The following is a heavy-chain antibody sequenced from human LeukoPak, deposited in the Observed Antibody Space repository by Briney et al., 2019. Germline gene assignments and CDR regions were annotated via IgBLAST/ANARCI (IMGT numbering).Heavy chain of an antibody. D-gene: IGHD3-10*01. V-gene: IGHV1-46*01. CDR2: INPSGGST. Sequence: ASVKVSCKASGYTFSSYLMHWVRQAPGQGLEWMGMINPSGGSTSYAQKFQGRLTMTRDMSTSTVYMELSSLRSEDTAVYYCARDLGLRGVTNWFDSWGQGTLVTVSS. CDR3: ARDLGLRGVTNWFDS. CDR1: GYTFSSYL. J-gene: IGHJ5*01.